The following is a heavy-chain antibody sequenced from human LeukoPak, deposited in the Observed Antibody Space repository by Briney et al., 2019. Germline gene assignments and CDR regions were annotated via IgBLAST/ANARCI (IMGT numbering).Heavy chain of an antibody. Sequence: GGSLRLSCAASGFTFSSYAMHWVRQAPGKGLEWVAVISYDGSNKYYADSVKGRFTIPRDNAKNSLYLQMNSLRAEDTAVYYCARVKQLVGVNYYGMDVWGQGTTVTVSS. V-gene: IGHV3-30-3*01. J-gene: IGHJ6*02. D-gene: IGHD6-6*01. CDR1: GFTFSSYA. CDR3: ARVKQLVGVNYYGMDV. CDR2: ISYDGSNK.